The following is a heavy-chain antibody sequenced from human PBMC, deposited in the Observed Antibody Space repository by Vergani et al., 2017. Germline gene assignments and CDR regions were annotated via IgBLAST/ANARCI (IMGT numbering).Heavy chain of an antibody. CDR3: ARDLDSWGSGGSCQDY. CDR2: ISWNSGSI. CDR1: GFTFDDYA. V-gene: IGHV3-9*01. D-gene: IGHD2-15*01. J-gene: IGHJ4*02. Sequence: EVQLVESGGGLVQPGRSLRLSCAASGFTFDDYAMHWVRQAPGKGLEWVSGISWNSGSIGYADSVKGRFTISRDNAKNSLYLQMNSLRAEDTAVYYCARDLDSWGSGGSCQDYWGQGTLVTVSS.